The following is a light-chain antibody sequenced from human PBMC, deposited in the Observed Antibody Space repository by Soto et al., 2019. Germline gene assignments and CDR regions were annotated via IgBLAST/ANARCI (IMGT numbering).Light chain of an antibody. Sequence: EIVLTQSPGTPSLSPGERATLSCRASQSVSSSYLAWYQQKPGQAPRLLIYDVSSRATGIPDRFSGSGSGTDFTLTISRLEPEDFAVYYCQQYGSSPLTFGGGTKVEIK. J-gene: IGKJ4*01. CDR2: DVS. V-gene: IGKV3-20*01. CDR3: QQYGSSPLT. CDR1: QSVSSSY.